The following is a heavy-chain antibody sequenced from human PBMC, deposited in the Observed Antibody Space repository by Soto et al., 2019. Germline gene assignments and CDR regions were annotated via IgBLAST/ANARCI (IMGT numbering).Heavy chain of an antibody. D-gene: IGHD3-16*02. J-gene: IGHJ6*02. Sequence: QVQLVQSGAEVKKPGSSVKVSCKASGGTFSSYAISWVRQAPGQGLEWMGGIIPIFGTANYAQKFQGRVXIXAXXSTSTAYMELSSLRSEDTAVYYCARRRSYLVEMDVWGQGTTVTVSS. CDR1: GGTFSSYA. V-gene: IGHV1-69*12. CDR3: ARRRSYLVEMDV. CDR2: IIPIFGTA.